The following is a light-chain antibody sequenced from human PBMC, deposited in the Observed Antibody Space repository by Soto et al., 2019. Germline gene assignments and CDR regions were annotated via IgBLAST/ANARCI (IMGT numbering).Light chain of an antibody. CDR1: SSDVGGYNY. Sequence: QSALTQPHSASGSPGQSVTISCTGTSSDVGGYNYVSWYQQHPGKAPNLMLYEVSKRPSGVPDRFSGSKSGNTAALTVSGLQAEDEADYYCSSYAGSNILFGTGTKLTVL. CDR2: EVS. J-gene: IGLJ1*01. CDR3: SSYAGSNIL. V-gene: IGLV2-8*01.